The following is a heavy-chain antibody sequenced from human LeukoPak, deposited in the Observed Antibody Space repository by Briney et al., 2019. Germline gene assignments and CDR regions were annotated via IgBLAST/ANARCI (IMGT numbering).Heavy chain of an antibody. V-gene: IGHV4-39*01. CDR1: GGSIISSSYY. J-gene: IGHJ4*02. D-gene: IGHD5-18*01. CDR2: IYYSGSI. Sequence: SETPSLTCTVSGGSIISSSYYWGWIRQPPGKGLEWIGSIYYSGSIYYNPSLKSRVAISVDTSKNQFSLKLSSVTAADTAVYYCARHLARGYSYGYDYWGQGTLVTVSP. CDR3: ARHLARGYSYGYDY.